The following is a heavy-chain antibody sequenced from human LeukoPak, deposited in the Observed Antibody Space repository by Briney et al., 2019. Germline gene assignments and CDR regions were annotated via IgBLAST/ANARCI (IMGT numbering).Heavy chain of an antibody. CDR3: VKDWSRWAFDI. D-gene: IGHD3-3*01. Sequence: GGSLRLSCAASGFTFSSYAMSWVRQAPGKGLEWVSAISGGSTYYADSVKGRFTIFRDDSENILYLQMNSLRAEDMAVYYCVKDWSRWAFDIWGQGTMVTVSS. CDR2: ISGGST. V-gene: IGHV3-23*01. J-gene: IGHJ3*02. CDR1: GFTFSSYA.